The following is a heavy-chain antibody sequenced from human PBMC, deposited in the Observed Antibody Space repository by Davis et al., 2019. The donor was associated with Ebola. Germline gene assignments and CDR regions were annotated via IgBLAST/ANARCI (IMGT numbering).Heavy chain of an antibody. Sequence: SETLSLTCTVSGGSISSYYWSWIRQAPGKGLEWIGEIDHSGSTNYNPSLKSRVTISVDTSKNQFSLKLSSVTAADTAVYYCARVDIVVVPAAYYYYGMDVWGKGTTVTVSS. CDR3: ARVDIVVVPAAYYYYGMDV. CDR1: GGSISSYY. CDR2: IDHSGST. J-gene: IGHJ6*04. V-gene: IGHV4-34*01. D-gene: IGHD2-2*03.